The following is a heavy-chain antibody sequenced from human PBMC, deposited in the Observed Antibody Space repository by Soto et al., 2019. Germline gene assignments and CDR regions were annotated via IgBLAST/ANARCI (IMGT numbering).Heavy chain of an antibody. Sequence: QVQLVESGGGLVKPGGSLRLSCAASGFTFSDYYMSWIRQAPGKGLEWVSYISGSGRSTYYADSVKGRLTISRDNAKDSLYLRMTSLRSEDTAVYYCVRDKTAVAGTGYYGFDVWGQGTSVTVSS. CDR1: GFTFSDYY. D-gene: IGHD6-19*01. V-gene: IGHV3-11*01. J-gene: IGHJ6*02. CDR2: ISGSGRST. CDR3: VRDKTAVAGTGYYGFDV.